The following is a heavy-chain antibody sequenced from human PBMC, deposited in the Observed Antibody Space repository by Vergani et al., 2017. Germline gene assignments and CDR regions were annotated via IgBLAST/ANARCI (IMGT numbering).Heavy chain of an antibody. J-gene: IGHJ3*02. CDR2: IYSSVST. Sequence: QVQLRESGPGLLKPSQTLSLTCSVAGDSISCGDYYWNWIRQPAGKGLEWMGSIYSSVSTSYNPSIKSLITMSLDTSKNQFSLSLSSVTAADTAVYYCARGSYLHAFDNWGQGTVVTVSS. CDR3: ARGSYLHAFDN. D-gene: IGHD1-26*01. CDR1: GDSISCGDYY. V-gene: IGHV4-61*02.